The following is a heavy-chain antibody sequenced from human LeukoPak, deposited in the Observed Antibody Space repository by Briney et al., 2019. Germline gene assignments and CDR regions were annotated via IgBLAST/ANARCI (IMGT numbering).Heavy chain of an antibody. J-gene: IGHJ4*02. CDR1: GGSISSGDYY. V-gene: IGHV4-30-4*08. Sequence: SQTLSLTCTVSGGSISSGDYYWSWIRQPPGKGLEWIGYIYYSGSTYYNPSLKSRVTISVDTSKNQFSLKLSSVTAAGTAVYYCARESDYYDSSDTRDYWGQGTLVTVSS. D-gene: IGHD3-22*01. CDR2: IYYSGST. CDR3: ARESDYYDSSDTRDY.